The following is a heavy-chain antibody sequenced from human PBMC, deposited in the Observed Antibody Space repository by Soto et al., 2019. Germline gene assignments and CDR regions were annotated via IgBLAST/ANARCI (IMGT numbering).Heavy chain of an antibody. J-gene: IGHJ6*03. CDR1: GFTFSSYS. V-gene: IGHV3-48*01. Sequence: GGSLRLSCAASGFTFSSYSMNWVRQAPGKGLEWVSYISSSSSTIYYADSVKGRFTISRDNAKNSLYLQMNSLRAEDTAVYYCAREENSSGWGVDQRIYYYYYMDVWGKGTTVTVSS. CDR2: ISSSSSTI. D-gene: IGHD6-19*01. CDR3: AREENSSGWGVDQRIYYYYYMDV.